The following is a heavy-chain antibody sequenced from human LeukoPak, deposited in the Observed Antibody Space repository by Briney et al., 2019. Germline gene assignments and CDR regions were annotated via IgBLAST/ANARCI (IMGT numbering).Heavy chain of an antibody. CDR1: GFTFSSYS. CDR3: AELGITMIGGV. J-gene: IGHJ6*04. V-gene: IGHV3-21*01. Sequence: GGSLRLSCAASGFTFSSYSMNLVRQAPGKGLEWVSFVSTSSSYIYYADSVKGRFTISRDNAKNSLYLQMNSLRAEDTAVYYCAELGITMIGGVWGKGTTVTISS. D-gene: IGHD3-10*02. CDR2: VSTSSSYI.